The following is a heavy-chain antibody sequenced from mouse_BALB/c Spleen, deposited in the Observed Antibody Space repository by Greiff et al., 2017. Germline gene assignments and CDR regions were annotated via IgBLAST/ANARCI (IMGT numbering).Heavy chain of an antibody. V-gene: IGHV5-17*02. Sequence: EVQVVESGGGLVQPGGSRKLSCAASGFTFSSFGMHWVRQAPEKGLEWVAYISSGSSTIYYADTVKGRFTISRDNPKNTLFLQMTSLRSEDTALYCCARSSTVSFDYWGQGTTLTVSS. D-gene: IGHD1-1*01. CDR1: GFTFSSFG. J-gene: IGHJ2*01. CDR2: ISSGSSTI. CDR3: ARSSTVSFDY.